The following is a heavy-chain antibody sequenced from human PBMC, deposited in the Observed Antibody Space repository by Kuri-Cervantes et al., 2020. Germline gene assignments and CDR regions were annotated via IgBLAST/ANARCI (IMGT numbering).Heavy chain of an antibody. D-gene: IGHD4-17*01. CDR3: ARVELDDYGDSRWFDP. CDR2: IIPIFGTA. Sequence: SVKVSCKASGYTFTGYYMHWVRQAPGQGLEWMGGIIPIFGTANYAQKFQGRVTITADESTSTAYMELSSLRSEDTAVYYCARVELDDYGDSRWFDPWGQGTLVTVSS. J-gene: IGHJ5*02. CDR1: GYTFTGYY. V-gene: IGHV1-69*13.